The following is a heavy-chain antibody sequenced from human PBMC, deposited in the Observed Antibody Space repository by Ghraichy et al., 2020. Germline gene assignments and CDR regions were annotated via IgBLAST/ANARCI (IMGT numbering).Heavy chain of an antibody. J-gene: IGHJ4*02. CDR2: MWFDGSQK. CDR3: ARSFSTGLGF. CDR1: GFNYRTYG. V-gene: IGHV3-33*01. Sequence: GGSLRLSCEASGFNYRTYGMNWVRQAPGKGLEWVAMMWFDGSQKIYADSVRGRFTISGDSSKNVVYLQMDDLRAEDTAVYYCARSFSTGLGFGGQGALVNVCS. D-gene: IGHD2-8*02.